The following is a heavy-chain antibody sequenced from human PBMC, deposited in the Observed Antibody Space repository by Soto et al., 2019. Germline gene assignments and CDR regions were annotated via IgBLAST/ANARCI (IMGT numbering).Heavy chain of an antibody. D-gene: IGHD3-3*01. Sequence: GSGPTLVNPTETLTLTCTVSGFSLSNAGMGVSWIRQPPGKALEWLAHIFSNDEKSYSTSLKSRLTISKDTSKSQVVLTMTNMDPVDTATYYCARITRFLEWSAPPGYYYYYMDVWGKGTTVTVSS. V-gene: IGHV2-26*01. CDR3: ARITRFLEWSAPPGYYYYYMDV. CDR1: GFSLSNAGMG. CDR2: IFSNDEK. J-gene: IGHJ6*03.